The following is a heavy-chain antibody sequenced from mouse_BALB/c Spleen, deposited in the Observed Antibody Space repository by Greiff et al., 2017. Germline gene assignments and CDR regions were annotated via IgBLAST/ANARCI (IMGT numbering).Heavy chain of an antibody. J-gene: IGHJ3*01. Sequence: EVKLMESGPELVKPGASVKMSCKASGYTFTSYVMHWVKQKPGQGLEWIGYINPYNDGTKYNEKFKGKATLTSDKSSSTAYMELSSLTSEDSAVYYCARAGDSLLRLRGSWFAYWGQGTLVTVSA. CDR1: GYTFTSYV. CDR2: INPYNDGT. CDR3: ARAGDSLLRLRGSWFAY. D-gene: IGHD1-2*01. V-gene: IGHV1-14*01.